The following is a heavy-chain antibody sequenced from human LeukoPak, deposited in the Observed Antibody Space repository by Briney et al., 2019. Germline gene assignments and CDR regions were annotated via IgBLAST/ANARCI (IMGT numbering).Heavy chain of an antibody. CDR3: ACTDTYYYDSSGSMGPGNFDY. Sequence: GGSLRLSCAASGFTFSDYYMSWIRQAPGKGLEWVSSISSSSSYIYYADSVKGRFTISRDNAKNSLYLQMNSLRAEDTAVYYCACTDTYYYDSSGSMGPGNFDYWGQGTLVTVSS. J-gene: IGHJ4*02. V-gene: IGHV3-11*06. D-gene: IGHD3-22*01. CDR1: GFTFSDYY. CDR2: ISSSSSYI.